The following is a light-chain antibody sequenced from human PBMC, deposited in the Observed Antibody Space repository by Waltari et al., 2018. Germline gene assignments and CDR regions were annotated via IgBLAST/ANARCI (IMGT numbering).Light chain of an antibody. J-gene: IGLJ2*01. V-gene: IGLV2-14*01. CDR3: SSYTSSGVV. CDR1: GSDVGGYDY. CDR2: DVY. Sequence: QSALTQPASVSGSPGQALIISCTGTGSDVGGYDYVSWYQQYPGKAPRLIIYDVYNRPSGVSNRFSGSKSDNTASLTISGLQAEDESVYYCSSYTSSGVVFGGGTKLTVL.